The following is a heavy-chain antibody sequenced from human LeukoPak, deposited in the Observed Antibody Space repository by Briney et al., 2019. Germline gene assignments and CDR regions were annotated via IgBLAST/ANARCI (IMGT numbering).Heavy chain of an antibody. V-gene: IGHV3-74*01. J-gene: IGHJ5*01. CDR3: ARVLQYPGDDS. CDR1: GFTFRNFW. D-gene: IGHD4-11*01. CDR2: INSDGSNT. Sequence: TGGSLRLSCAASGFTFRNFWMHWVRQAPGKGLVWVSRINSDGSNTFYADSVKGRFTISRDNAKNTLYLQMNSLRAEDTAVYYCARVLQYPGDDSWGQGTLVTVSS.